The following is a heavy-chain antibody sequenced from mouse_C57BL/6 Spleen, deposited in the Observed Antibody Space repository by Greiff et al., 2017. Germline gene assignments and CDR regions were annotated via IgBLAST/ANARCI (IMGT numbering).Heavy chain of an antibody. D-gene: IGHD2-2*01. CDR1: GYAFSSSW. J-gene: IGHJ4*01. CDR2: IYPGDGDT. Sequence: QVQLQQSGPELVKPGASVKISCKASGYAFSSSWMNWVKQRPGKGLEWIGRIYPGDGDTNYNGKFKGKATLTADKSSSTAYMQLSSLTSEDSAVYFCARESGYGYDYAMDYWGQGTSVTVSS. V-gene: IGHV1-82*01. CDR3: ARESGYGYDYAMDY.